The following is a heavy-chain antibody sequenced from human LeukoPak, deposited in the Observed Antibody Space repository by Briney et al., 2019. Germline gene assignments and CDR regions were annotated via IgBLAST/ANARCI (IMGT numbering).Heavy chain of an antibody. Sequence: PGGSLRLSCAASGFTFSSYSMNSVRQAPAKGLEWDSSISSSSSYIYYADSVKGRFTISRDNAKNSLYLQMNSLRAEDTAVYYCASRGSMDYWGQGTLVTVSS. J-gene: IGHJ4*02. D-gene: IGHD5-12*01. V-gene: IGHV3-21*01. CDR2: ISSSSSYI. CDR3: ASRGSMDY. CDR1: GFTFSSYS.